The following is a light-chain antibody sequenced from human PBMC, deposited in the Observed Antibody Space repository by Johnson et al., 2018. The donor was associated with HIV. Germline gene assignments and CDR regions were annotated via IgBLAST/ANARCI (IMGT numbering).Light chain of an antibody. V-gene: IGLV1-51*02. J-gene: IGLJ1*01. Sequence: HSVLTQPPSVSAAPGQKVTISCSGSSSNIGNNYVSWYQQLPGTAPKVLIHENNKRPSGIPDRFSGSKSGTSATLGITGLQTGDEADYYCGAWDSSLTTYVFRTGTKVTVL. CDR1: SSNIGNNY. CDR2: ENN. CDR3: GAWDSSLTTYV.